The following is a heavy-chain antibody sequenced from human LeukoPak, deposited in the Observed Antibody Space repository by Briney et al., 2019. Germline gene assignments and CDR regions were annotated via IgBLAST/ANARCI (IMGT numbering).Heavy chain of an antibody. V-gene: IGHV4-38-2*02. J-gene: IGHJ4*02. Sequence: SETLSLTCTVSGYSISSGYYWGWLRQPPGKGVEWIGSIYHSGSTYYNPSLKSRVTISVDTSKNQFSLKLSSVTAADTAVYYCARDWAAAGSSFVFWGQGTQVTVSS. CDR2: IYHSGST. CDR1: GYSISSGYY. D-gene: IGHD6-13*01. CDR3: ARDWAAAGSSFVF.